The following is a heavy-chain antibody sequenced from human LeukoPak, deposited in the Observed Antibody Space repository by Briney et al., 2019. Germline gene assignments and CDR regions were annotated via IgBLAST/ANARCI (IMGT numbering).Heavy chain of an antibody. CDR1: GFTFSSHW. D-gene: IGHD3-10*01. CDR2: INSDGRST. CDR3: ARGPGTSGRYYSVDY. J-gene: IGHJ4*02. V-gene: IGHV3-74*01. Sequence: GGSLPLSCAPSGFTFSSHWMHWARQVPGKGLVWVSRINSDGRSTRYADSVKGRFTISRDNAKNTLYLQMSSLRADDTAVYYCARGPGTSGRYYSVDYWGQGTLVTVSS.